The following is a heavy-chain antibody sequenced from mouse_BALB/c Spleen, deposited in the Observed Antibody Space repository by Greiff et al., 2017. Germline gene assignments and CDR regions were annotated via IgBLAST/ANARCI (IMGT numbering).Heavy chain of an antibody. V-gene: IGHV2-2*02. CDR3: ARWIITTVVADYYAMDY. D-gene: IGHD1-1*01. CDR2: IWSGGST. CDR1: GFSLTSYG. J-gene: IGHJ4*01. Sequence: VQLQESGPGLVQPSQSLSITCTVSGFSLTSYGVHWVRQSPGKGLEWLGVIWSGGSTDYNAAFISRLSISKDNSKSQVFFKMNSLQANDTAIYYCARWIITTVVADYYAMDYWGQGTSVTVSS.